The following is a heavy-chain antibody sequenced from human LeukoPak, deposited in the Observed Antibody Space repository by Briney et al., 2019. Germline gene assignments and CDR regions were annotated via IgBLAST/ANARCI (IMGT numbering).Heavy chain of an antibody. J-gene: IGHJ6*03. Sequence: GGSLRLSCAASGFTFSSYEMNWVRQAPGKGLEWVSYISSSGSTIYYADSVKGRFTISRDNAKNSLYLQMNSLRAEDTAVYYCARPQYDTYYYYMDAWGKGTTVTISS. D-gene: IGHD3-9*01. CDR1: GFTFSSYE. V-gene: IGHV3-48*03. CDR3: ARPQYDTYYYYMDA. CDR2: ISSSGSTI.